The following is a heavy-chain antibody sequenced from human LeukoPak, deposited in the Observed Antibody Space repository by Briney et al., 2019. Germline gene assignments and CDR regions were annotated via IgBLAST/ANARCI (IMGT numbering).Heavy chain of an antibody. CDR1: GFTFTDYY. D-gene: IGHD2/OR15-2a*01. J-gene: IGHJ4*02. Sequence: PGGSLRLSCAASGFTFTDYYLAWIRQAPGKGLEWVSCISGSGGARYYSDSVKGRFTISRDNAKNSLYLQMNSLRAEDTAVYYCARDNREGGFDYWGQGTLVTVSS. CDR3: ARDNREGGFDY. CDR2: ISGSGGAR. V-gene: IGHV3-11*01.